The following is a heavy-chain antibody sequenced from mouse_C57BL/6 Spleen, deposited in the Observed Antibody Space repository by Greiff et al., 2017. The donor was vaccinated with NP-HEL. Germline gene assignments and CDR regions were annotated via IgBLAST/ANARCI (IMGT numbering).Heavy chain of an antibody. V-gene: IGHV1-7*01. D-gene: IGHD2-5*01. CDR1: GYTFTSYW. CDR3: ARGDYSNIEGFAY. CDR2: INPSSGYT. Sequence: QVQLQQSGAELAKPGASVKLSCKASGYTFTSYWMHWVKQRPGQGLEWIGYINPSSGYTKYNQKFKDKATLTADKSSSTAYMQLSSLTYEDSAVYYCARGDYSNIEGFAYWGQGTLVTVSA. J-gene: IGHJ3*01.